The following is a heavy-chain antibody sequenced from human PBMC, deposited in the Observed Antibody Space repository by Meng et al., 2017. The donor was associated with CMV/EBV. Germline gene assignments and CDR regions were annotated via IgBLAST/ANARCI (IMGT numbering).Heavy chain of an antibody. Sequence: LTRWCHRLLQPSDPLSLTCAVYGGSFSGYYWSWTRQPPGKGLEWIGEINHSGSTNYNPSLKSRVTISVDTSKNQFSLKLSSVTAADTAVYYCARGSRRLPRFNWFDPWGQGTLVTRLL. CDR1: GGSFSGYY. J-gene: IGHJ5*02. CDR3: ARGSRRLPRFNWFDP. CDR2: INHSGST. V-gene: IGHV4-34*01. D-gene: IGHD3-3*01.